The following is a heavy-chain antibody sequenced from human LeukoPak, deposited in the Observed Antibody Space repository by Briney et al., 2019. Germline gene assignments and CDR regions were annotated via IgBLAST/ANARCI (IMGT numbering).Heavy chain of an antibody. V-gene: IGHV3-23*01. Sequence: GGSLRLSCAASGFTFSSYAMSWVRQAPGEGLEWVSAISGSGGSTYYADSVKGRFTISRDNSKNTLYLQMNSLRAEDTAVYYCAKDRGGLRFLEWLFDYWGQGTLVTVSS. CDR1: GFTFSSYA. D-gene: IGHD3-3*01. J-gene: IGHJ4*02. CDR3: AKDRGGLRFLEWLFDY. CDR2: ISGSGGST.